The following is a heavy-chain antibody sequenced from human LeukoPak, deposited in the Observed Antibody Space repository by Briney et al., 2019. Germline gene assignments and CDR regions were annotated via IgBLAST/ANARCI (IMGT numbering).Heavy chain of an antibody. Sequence: GGSLRLSWEASGFTFSGSVLLWVRQASGRGLEWLGRIRSKADNDATAYAASVKGRFTISRDDSRNTAYLQMNSLKTEDTAMYYCTVGVYWGQGTLVTVSS. V-gene: IGHV3-73*01. CDR1: GFTFSGSV. CDR3: TVGVY. J-gene: IGHJ4*02. CDR2: IRSKADNDAT.